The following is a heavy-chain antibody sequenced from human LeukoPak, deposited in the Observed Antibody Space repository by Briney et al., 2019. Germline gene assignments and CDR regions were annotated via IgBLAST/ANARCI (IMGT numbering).Heavy chain of an antibody. D-gene: IGHD7-27*01. CDR2: IHHSGNS. Sequence: SETLSLTCTVSGASVTDYYWSWIRQSPGKELEWISYIHHSGNSDYNPSLRSRVTTSLDTSKNQFSLNLISVTAADTAVYYCTRGHWGLQSWSQGTLVTVSS. CDR3: TRGHWGLQS. V-gene: IGHV4-59*02. J-gene: IGHJ5*02. CDR1: GASVTDYY.